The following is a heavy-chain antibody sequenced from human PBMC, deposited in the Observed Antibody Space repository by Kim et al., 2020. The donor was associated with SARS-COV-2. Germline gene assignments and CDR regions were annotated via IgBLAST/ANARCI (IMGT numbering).Heavy chain of an antibody. D-gene: IGHD6-19*01. J-gene: IGHJ4*02. CDR1: GYSFTTYA. V-gene: IGHV7-4-1*02. Sequence: ASVKVSCKASGYSFTTYAINWVRQAPGQGLEWMGWINTNTGNPTYGQGFTGRFVFSLETSVNTAYLQISSLKAEDTAVYYCARDIKRYTSGEGVWGQGTLVTVSS. CDR2: INTNTGNP. CDR3: ARDIKRYTSGEGV.